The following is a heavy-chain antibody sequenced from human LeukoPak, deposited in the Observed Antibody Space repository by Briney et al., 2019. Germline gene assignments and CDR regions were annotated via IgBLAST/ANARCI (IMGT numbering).Heavy chain of an antibody. CDR1: GFTFDDYG. J-gene: IGHJ4*02. Sequence: GGSLRLSCAASGFTFDDYGMSWVRQAPGRGLEWVSGVNWNGGSTGYAESVKGRFTISRDNAKNSLSLQMNSLRAEDTALYYCARDEVGATTREVWIDSWGQGTLVTVSS. CDR2: VNWNGGST. V-gene: IGHV3-20*04. D-gene: IGHD1-26*01. CDR3: ARDEVGATTREVWIDS.